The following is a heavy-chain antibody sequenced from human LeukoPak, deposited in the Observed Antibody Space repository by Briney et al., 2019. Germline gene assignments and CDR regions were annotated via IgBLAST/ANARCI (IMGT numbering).Heavy chain of an antibody. D-gene: IGHD5-18*01. Sequence: GRSLRLSCAASGFTFSSYAMHWVRQAPGRGLEWVSVISYDGSNKYYADSVRGRFTISRDNSKNTLYLQMNSLRAEDTAVYYSARAPLPGYSYGYGDYWGQGTLVTVYS. CDR2: ISYDGSNK. V-gene: IGHV3-30*04. J-gene: IGHJ4*02. CDR1: GFTFSSYA. CDR3: ARAPLPGYSYGYGDY.